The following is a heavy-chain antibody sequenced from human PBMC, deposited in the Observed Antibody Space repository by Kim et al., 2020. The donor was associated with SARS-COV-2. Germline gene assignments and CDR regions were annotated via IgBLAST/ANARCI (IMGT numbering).Heavy chain of an antibody. CDR3: TRGYCSGGYCYSMDV. CDR1: GFSFSDFY. D-gene: IGHD2-15*01. CDR2: SRNKANSYTT. Sequence: GGSLRLSCAASGFSFSDFYVDWVRQAPGKGLEWVGRSRNKANSYTTEYAASVKGRFTISRDDSKNSLFLQMNSLKIEDTAVYYCTRGYCSGGYCYSMDVWGQGTTVIVSS. V-gene: IGHV3-72*01. J-gene: IGHJ6*02.